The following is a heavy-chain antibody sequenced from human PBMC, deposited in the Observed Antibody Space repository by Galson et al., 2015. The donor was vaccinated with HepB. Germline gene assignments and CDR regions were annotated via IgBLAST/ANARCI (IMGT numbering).Heavy chain of an antibody. CDR1: GGSIISASYY. CDR2: IHSDGST. CDR3: ARGPHDNWLDP. D-gene: IGHD1-14*01. Sequence: TLSLTCTVSGGSIISASYYWNWIRQPAGKGLEWIGRIHSDGSTKYNPSLTSRVTMSIDTSKNQFSLKLTSVTAADTAVYQCARGPHDNWLDPWGQGTLVTVSS. J-gene: IGHJ5*02. V-gene: IGHV4-61*02.